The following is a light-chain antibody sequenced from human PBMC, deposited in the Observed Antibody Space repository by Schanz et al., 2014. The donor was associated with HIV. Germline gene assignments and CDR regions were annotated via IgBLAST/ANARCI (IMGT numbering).Light chain of an antibody. Sequence: EIVLTQSPGTLSLSPGERATLSCRASQSVDSYLAWYRQKPGQAPRLLIYDASNRATGIPARFSGSGSGTDFTLTISSLEPEDVAVYYCQQRTNWPPLTFGGGTKVEIK. J-gene: IGKJ4*01. CDR1: QSVDSY. CDR2: DAS. V-gene: IGKV3-11*01. CDR3: QQRTNWPPLT.